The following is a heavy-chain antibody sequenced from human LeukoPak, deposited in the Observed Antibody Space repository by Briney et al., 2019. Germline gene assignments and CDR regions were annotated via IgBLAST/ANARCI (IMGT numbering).Heavy chain of an antibody. CDR2: IYHSGST. D-gene: IGHD6-19*01. J-gene: IGHJ4*02. V-gene: IGHV4-59*08. CDR1: GGSISSYY. CDR3: ARQLRGEAVAGHLQPFDY. Sequence: SSETLSLTCTVSGGSISSYYWSWIRQPPGKGLEWIGYIYHSGSTNYNPSLKSRVTISVDTSKNQFSLKLSSVTAADTAVYFCARQLRGEAVAGHLQPFDYWGQGTLVTVSS.